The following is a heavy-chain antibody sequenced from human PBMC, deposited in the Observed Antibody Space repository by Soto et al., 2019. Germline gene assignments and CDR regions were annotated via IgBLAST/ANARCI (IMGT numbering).Heavy chain of an antibody. CDR1: GYTFTSYA. CDR3: ARARRIAAAGPYYFDY. J-gene: IGHJ4*02. CDR2: INAGNGNT. D-gene: IGHD6-13*01. Sequence: RASVKVSCKASGYTFTSYAMHWVRQAPGQRLEWMGWINAGNGNTKYSQKFQGRVTITRDTSASTAYMELSSLRSEDTAVYYCARARRIAAAGPYYFDYWGQGTLVTVSS. V-gene: IGHV1-3*01.